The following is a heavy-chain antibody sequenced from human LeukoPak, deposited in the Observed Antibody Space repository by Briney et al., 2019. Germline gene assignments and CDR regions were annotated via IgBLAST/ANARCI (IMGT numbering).Heavy chain of an antibody. J-gene: IGHJ5*02. V-gene: IGHV4-59*08. CDR1: GGSISSYY. Sequence: PSETLSLTCTVSGGSISSYYWSWVRQPPGKGLEWLGYIYYSGSTNYNPSLKSRVTISVETSKNQCSLKLSSVTAADTAVYYCARGITVRCSRSKCYGNWFHPSGAGALLSASP. CDR2: IYYSGST. CDR3: ARGITVRCSRSKCYGNWFHP. D-gene: IGHD2-15*01.